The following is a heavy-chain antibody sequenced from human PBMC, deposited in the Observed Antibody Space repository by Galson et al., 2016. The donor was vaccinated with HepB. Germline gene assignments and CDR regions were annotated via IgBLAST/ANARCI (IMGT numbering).Heavy chain of an antibody. J-gene: IGHJ6*02. CDR1: GGTFSSYV. D-gene: IGHD3-10*01. V-gene: IGHV1-69*13. CDR2: IIPVFGTA. CDR3: AQTMVRGAIGRAVGYYYGMDV. Sequence: SVKVSCKASGGTFSSYVISWVRQAPGQGLEWMGGIIPVFGTANYAQKFQGSVTITADEFTSTAYMELRSLRSEDTAVYYCAQTMVRGAIGRAVGYYYGMDVWGQGTTVTVSS.